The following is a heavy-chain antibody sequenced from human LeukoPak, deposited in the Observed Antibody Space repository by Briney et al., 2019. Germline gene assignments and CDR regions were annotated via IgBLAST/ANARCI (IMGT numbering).Heavy chain of an antibody. V-gene: IGHV3-48*01. Sequence: GGSLRLSCEASGFTFSSYSMNWVRQAPGKGLEWISYISTSTTTIYYANSVKGRFTISRGNAKKSLYLQMNSLSVEDTGVYYCASWGEGALDNWGQGTLVTVSS. CDR3: ASWGEGALDN. D-gene: IGHD1-26*01. CDR2: ISTSTTTI. CDR1: GFTFSSYS. J-gene: IGHJ4*02.